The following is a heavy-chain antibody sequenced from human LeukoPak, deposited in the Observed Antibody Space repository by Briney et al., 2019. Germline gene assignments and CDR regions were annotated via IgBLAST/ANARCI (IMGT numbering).Heavy chain of an antibody. D-gene: IGHD5-18*01. CDR1: GFTFSSYA. Sequence: GGSLRLSCAASGFTFSSYAMNWVRQAPGKGLEWVSYISRSGTTIYYADSVQGRFTISRDDAKNSLYLQMNSLRAEDTAVYYCARDADGYSYGYVNYFDYWGQGTLVTVSS. J-gene: IGHJ4*02. CDR2: ISRSGTTI. V-gene: IGHV3-48*03. CDR3: ARDADGYSYGYVNYFDY.